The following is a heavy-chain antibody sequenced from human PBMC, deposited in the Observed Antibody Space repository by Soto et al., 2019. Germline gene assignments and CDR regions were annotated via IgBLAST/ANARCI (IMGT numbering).Heavy chain of an antibody. CDR3: ARQVVAPLAVAGTFDY. V-gene: IGHV4-59*08. J-gene: IGHJ4*02. CDR1: GGSISSYN. CDR2: IYYSGST. D-gene: IGHD6-19*01. Sequence: QVQLQESGPGLVKPSETLSLTCTVSGGSISSYNWSWIRQPPGKGLEWIGYIYYSGSTNYNPSLKSRVTISVETSKNQCSLKLSSVTAADTAVYYCARQVVAPLAVAGTFDYWGQGTLVTVSS.